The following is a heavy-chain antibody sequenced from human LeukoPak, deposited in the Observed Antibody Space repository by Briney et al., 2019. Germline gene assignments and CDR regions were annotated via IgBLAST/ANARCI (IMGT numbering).Heavy chain of an antibody. Sequence: GGSLRLSCAAAGFTFSNYGMTWVRQAPGQGMELVSAIDTSGGTRYYADSVKGRFTVSRDNSKNTLSLQKNSLGAEDTAVYYCVSRGYGHTWGPGALVTVSS. CDR2: IDTSGGTR. V-gene: IGHV3-23*01. CDR1: GFTFSNYG. D-gene: IGHD5-18*01. J-gene: IGHJ4*02. CDR3: VSRGYGHT.